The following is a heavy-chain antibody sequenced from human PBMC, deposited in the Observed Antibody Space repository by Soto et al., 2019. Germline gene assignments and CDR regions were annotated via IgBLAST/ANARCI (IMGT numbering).Heavy chain of an antibody. J-gene: IGHJ3*02. CDR2: IRNDGSDK. Sequence: PGGSLRLSCAASGFIFSPYGIHWVRQVPGKGLEWVALIRNDGSDKYYAESVTGRFTISRDNSKNTVYLQMNSLRAEDTALYFCARAPRMAPFDIWGQGTMVTVSS. V-gene: IGHV3-33*01. CDR3: ARAPRMAPFDI. CDR1: GFIFSPYG.